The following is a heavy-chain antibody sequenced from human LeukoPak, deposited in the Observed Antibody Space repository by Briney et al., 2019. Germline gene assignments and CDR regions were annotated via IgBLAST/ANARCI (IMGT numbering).Heavy chain of an antibody. Sequence: ASVKVSCKASGYTFTSYDINWVRQATGQGLEWMGWMNPNSGNTGYAQKFQGRVTMTRNTSISTAYMELSSLRSEDTAVYYCARDGYYGYDYYYYGMDVWGQGTTVTVSS. J-gene: IGHJ6*02. D-gene: IGHD2/OR15-2a*01. CDR3: ARDGYYGYDYYYYGMDV. CDR1: GYTFTSYD. V-gene: IGHV1-8*01. CDR2: MNPNSGNT.